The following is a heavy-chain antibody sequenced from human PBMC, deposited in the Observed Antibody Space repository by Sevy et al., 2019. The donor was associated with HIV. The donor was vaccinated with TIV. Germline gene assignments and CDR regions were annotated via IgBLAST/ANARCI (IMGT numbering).Heavy chain of an antibody. J-gene: IGHJ1*01. D-gene: IGHD2-21*02. CDR2: MTGSGSIT. V-gene: IGHV3-23*01. CDR3: AKDGLHSGDFEYFQD. Sequence: GGSLRLSCAASGFTFSSYAMTWVRQAPGKGLDWVSSMTGSGSITYYGDSVKRRFTISRDNSKNTLYLQMNNLRVEDTALYYCAKDGLHSGDFEYFQDWGQGTLVTVSS. CDR1: GFTFSSYA.